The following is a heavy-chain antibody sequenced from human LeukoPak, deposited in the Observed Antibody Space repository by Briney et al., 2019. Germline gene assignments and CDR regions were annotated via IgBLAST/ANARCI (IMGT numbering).Heavy chain of an antibody. Sequence: SETLSLTCAVYGGSFSGYYWSWIRQPPGKGLEWIGEINHSGSTNYNPSLKSRVTISVDTSKNQFSLKLSSVTAADTAVYYCARDDSSMVRGVIHWFDPWGQGTLVTVSS. CDR3: ARDDSSMVRGVIHWFDP. CDR1: GGSFSGYY. CDR2: INHSGST. J-gene: IGHJ5*02. V-gene: IGHV4-34*01. D-gene: IGHD3-10*01.